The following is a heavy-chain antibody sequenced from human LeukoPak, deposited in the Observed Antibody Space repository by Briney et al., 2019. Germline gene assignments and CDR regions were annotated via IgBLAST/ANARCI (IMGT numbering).Heavy chain of an antibody. CDR2: IRYDGSNK. V-gene: IGHV3-30*02. CDR1: GFTFSSYG. D-gene: IGHD3-9*01. J-gene: IGHJ6*03. CDR3: AKSPDNYYYYYMDV. Sequence: PGGSLRLSCAASGFTFSSYGMHWVRQAPGKGLEWVAFIRYDGSNKYYADSVKGRFTISRDNSKNTLYLQMNSLRAEDTAVYYCAKSPDNYYYYYMDVWGKGTTVTISS.